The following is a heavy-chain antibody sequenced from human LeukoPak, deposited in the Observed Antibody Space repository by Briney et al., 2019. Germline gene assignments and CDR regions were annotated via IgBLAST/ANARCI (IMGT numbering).Heavy chain of an antibody. J-gene: IGHJ6*02. CDR1: GFTFSSYG. Sequence: PGGSLRLSCAASGFTFSSYGMHWVRQAPGKGLEWVAVISYDGSNKYYADSVKGRFTISRDNSKNTLYLQMNSLRAEDTAVYYCAKDGADRYFDWLFPVYYYYGMDVWGQGTTVTVSS. D-gene: IGHD3-9*01. CDR2: ISYDGSNK. CDR3: AKDGADRYFDWLFPVYYYYGMDV. V-gene: IGHV3-30*18.